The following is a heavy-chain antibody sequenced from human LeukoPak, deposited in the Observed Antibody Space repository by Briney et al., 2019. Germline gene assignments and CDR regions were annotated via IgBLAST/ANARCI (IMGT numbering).Heavy chain of an antibody. Sequence: SETLSLTCTVSGGSISSYYWSWIRQPSGKGLEWIGYIYYSGSTNYNPSLKSRVTISVDTSKNQFSLKLSSVTAADTAVYYCARGEGLRWYGDAFDIWGQGTMVTVSS. CDR3: ARGEGLRWYGDAFDI. CDR2: IYYSGST. V-gene: IGHV4-59*01. J-gene: IGHJ3*02. D-gene: IGHD4-23*01. CDR1: GGSISSYY.